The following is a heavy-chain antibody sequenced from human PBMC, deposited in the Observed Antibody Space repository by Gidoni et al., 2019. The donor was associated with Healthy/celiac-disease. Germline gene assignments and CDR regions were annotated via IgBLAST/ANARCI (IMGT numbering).Heavy chain of an antibody. CDR2: TRNKANSYTT. Sequence: EVQLVESGGGLVQPGGSLRLSCAASGFTFSDHYMDWVRQAPGKGLEWVGRTRNKANSYTTEYAASVKGRFTISRDDSKNSLYLQMNSLKTEDTAVYYCARFKITMVRGVIKGYYYYGMDVWGQGTTVTVSS. D-gene: IGHD3-10*01. V-gene: IGHV3-72*01. CDR1: GFTFSDHY. CDR3: ARFKITMVRGVIKGYYYYGMDV. J-gene: IGHJ6*02.